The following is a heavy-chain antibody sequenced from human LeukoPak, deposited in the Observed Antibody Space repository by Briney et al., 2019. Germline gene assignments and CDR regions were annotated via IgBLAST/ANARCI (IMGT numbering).Heavy chain of an antibody. CDR2: IYHSGST. J-gene: IGHJ5*02. CDR1: GGSISSGGYS. CDR3: ARAGYYYGSGSRDNWFDP. V-gene: IGHV4-30-2*01. D-gene: IGHD3-10*01. Sequence: SETLSLTCAASGGSISSGGYSWSWIRQPPGKGLEWIGYIYHSGSTYYNPSLKSRVTISVDRSKNQFSLKLSSVTAADTAVYYCARAGYYYGSGSRDNWFDPWGQGTLVTVSS.